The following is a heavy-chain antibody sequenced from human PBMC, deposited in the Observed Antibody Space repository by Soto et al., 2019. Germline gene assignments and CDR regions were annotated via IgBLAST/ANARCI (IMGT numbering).Heavy chain of an antibody. V-gene: IGHV4-39*01. CDR2: IYYSGST. D-gene: IGHD3-10*01. J-gene: IGHJ4*02. CDR1: GGSISSGGYY. CDR3: ARRSYYGSGSIFDY. Sequence: PSETLCVTCTVAGGSISSGGYYWSWIRKPPGKGLEWIGNIYYSGSTNYNPSLKSRVTISVDTSKNQFSLKVSSVTAADTAVYYCARRSYYGSGSIFDYWGQGTLVTVSS.